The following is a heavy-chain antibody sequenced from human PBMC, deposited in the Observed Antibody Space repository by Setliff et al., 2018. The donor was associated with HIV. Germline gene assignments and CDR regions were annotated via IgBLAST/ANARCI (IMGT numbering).Heavy chain of an antibody. Sequence: SETLSLTCTVSGGSISSHYWGWIRQPPGKGLEWIGYIYYSGSTNYNPSLKSRVTISVDTSKKQFSLKLSSVTAADTAVYYCATYADRESNRFDPWGQGILVTVSS. CDR2: IYYSGST. V-gene: IGHV4-59*08. CDR3: ATYADRESNRFDP. J-gene: IGHJ5*02. D-gene: IGHD3-10*01. CDR1: GGSISSHY.